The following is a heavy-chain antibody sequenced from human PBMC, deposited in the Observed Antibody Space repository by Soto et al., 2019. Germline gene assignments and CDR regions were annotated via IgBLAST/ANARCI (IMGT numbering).Heavy chain of an antibody. J-gene: IGHJ4*02. CDR2: IYWNDDK. CDR3: AHSRIAARPTPFDY. V-gene: IGHV2-5*01. CDR1: GFSLSTSGVG. D-gene: IGHD6-6*01. Sequence: GSGPTLVNPTQTLTLTCTFSGFSLSTSGVGVGRIRQPPGKALEWLALIYWNDDKRYSPSLKSRLTITKDTSKNQVVLTMTNMDPVDTATYYCAHSRIAARPTPFDYWGQGTLVTVSS.